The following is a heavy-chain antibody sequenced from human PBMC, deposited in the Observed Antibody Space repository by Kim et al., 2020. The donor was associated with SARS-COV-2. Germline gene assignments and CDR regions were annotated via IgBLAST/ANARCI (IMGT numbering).Heavy chain of an antibody. Sequence: GESLKISCKGSGYSFTSYWISWVRQMPGKGLEWMGRIDPSDSYTNYSPSFQGHVTISADKSISTAYLQWSSLKASDTAMYYCARGRGDGYNLDGMDVWGQGTTVTVSS. D-gene: IGHD5-12*01. CDR1: GYSFTSYW. CDR2: IDPSDSYT. CDR3: ARGRGDGYNLDGMDV. J-gene: IGHJ6*02. V-gene: IGHV5-10-1*01.